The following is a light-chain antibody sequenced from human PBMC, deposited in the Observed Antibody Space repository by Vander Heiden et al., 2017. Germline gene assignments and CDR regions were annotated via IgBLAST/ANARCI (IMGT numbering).Light chain of an antibody. CDR2: WAS. Sequence: DIVMTQSPDSLAESLGERATINCKSSQSALYSSNNKNYLAWYQQKPGQPPRLLIYWASTRESGVPDRFSGSGSGTDFTLTISSLQAEDVAVYYCQQYDSTPRTFGQGTKVEIK. V-gene: IGKV4-1*01. CDR3: QQYDSTPRT. CDR1: QSALYSSNNKNY. J-gene: IGKJ1*01.